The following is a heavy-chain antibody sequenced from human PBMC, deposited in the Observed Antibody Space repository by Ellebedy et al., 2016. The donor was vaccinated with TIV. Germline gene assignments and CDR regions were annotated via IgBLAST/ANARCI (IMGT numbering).Heavy chain of an antibody. CDR1: GYTFTGYY. J-gene: IGHJ4*02. CDR3: ARVGYGDYVGYFDY. D-gene: IGHD4-23*01. CDR2: INPNNDGT. V-gene: IGHV1-2*02. Sequence: ASVKVSCKASGYTFTGYYMHWVRQAPGQGLEWMGWINPNNDGTNYAQKFQGRVTMTRDTSISTAYMELSRLRSDDSAVYYCARVGYGDYVGYFDYWGQGTLVTVSS.